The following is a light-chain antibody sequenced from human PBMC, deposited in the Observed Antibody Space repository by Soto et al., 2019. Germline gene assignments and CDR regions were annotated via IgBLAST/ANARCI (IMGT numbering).Light chain of an antibody. Sequence: TPSPGNRSSSTGQSTSLSCRASQSVSSSYLAWYEQKPGVAHRLLISDASSRATGIPDRFSGRGSATDFTITISRLEHEDFAVYYYQQYGSLITFGQGTRLEIK. J-gene: IGKJ5*01. CDR1: QSVSSSY. CDR3: QQYGSLIT. V-gene: IGKV3D-20*01. CDR2: DAS.